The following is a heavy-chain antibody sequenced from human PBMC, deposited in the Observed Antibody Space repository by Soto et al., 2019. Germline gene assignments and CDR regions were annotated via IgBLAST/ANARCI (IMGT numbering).Heavy chain of an antibody. CDR3: ARELGHRLVNF. CDR2: INAYNGNT. Sequence: QVQLVQSGAEVKKPGASVKVSCKASGYTFNSYGISWVRQAPGQGLEWMGWINAYNGNTNYAQKLQGRVTMTTDTSTSTAYMELRSLRAYYSAVYYCARELGHRLVNFLGLGTLFTISS. J-gene: IGHJ4*02. V-gene: IGHV1-18*01. D-gene: IGHD6-19*01. CDR1: GYTFNSYG.